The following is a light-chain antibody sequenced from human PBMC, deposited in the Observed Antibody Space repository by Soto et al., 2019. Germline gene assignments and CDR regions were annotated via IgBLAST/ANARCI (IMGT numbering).Light chain of an antibody. CDR3: QSYDDSLSVHYV. Sequence: QLVLTQPPSVSGAPGQRVTISCTGSSSNIGSTYDVQWYQQLPGTAPKLLIHGNTDRPSGVPDRFSGSKSGTSASLAITGLQEDDEDDYYCQSYDDSLSVHYVFGTGTKVTVL. CDR2: GNT. CDR1: SSNIGSTYD. V-gene: IGLV1-40*01. J-gene: IGLJ1*01.